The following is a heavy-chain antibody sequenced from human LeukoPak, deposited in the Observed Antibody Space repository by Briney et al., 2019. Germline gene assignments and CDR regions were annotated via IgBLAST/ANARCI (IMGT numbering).Heavy chain of an antibody. CDR2: ISAYNGNT. J-gene: IGHJ4*02. Sequence: VASVKVSCKASGYTFTSYGISWVRQAPGQGLEWMGWISAYNGNTNYAQKLQGGVTMTTDTSTSTAYMELRSLRSDDTAVYYCARSHYYDSSGYNFDYWGQGTLVTVSS. CDR1: GYTFTSYG. V-gene: IGHV1-18*01. D-gene: IGHD3-22*01. CDR3: ARSHYYDSSGYNFDY.